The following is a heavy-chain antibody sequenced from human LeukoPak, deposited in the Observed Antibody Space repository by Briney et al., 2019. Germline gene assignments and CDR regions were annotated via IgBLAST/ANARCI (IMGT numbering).Heavy chain of an antibody. Sequence: SETLSLTCTLSGGSISTYYWTWIRQPPGKGLEWIGYIYYSGNTNYNPSLKSRVTTSVDTSKNQFSLKLSSVTAADTAVYYCARHSDNSYGYLDYWGQGTLVTVSS. J-gene: IGHJ4*02. D-gene: IGHD5-18*01. CDR3: ARHSDNSYGYLDY. CDR2: IYYSGNT. CDR1: GGSISTYY. V-gene: IGHV4-59*08.